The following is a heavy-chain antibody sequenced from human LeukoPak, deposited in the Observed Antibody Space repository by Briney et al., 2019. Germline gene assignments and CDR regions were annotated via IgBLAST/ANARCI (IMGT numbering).Heavy chain of an antibody. J-gene: IGHJ5*01. CDR3: ARVRGGGHYFDY. Sequence: SVTVSCKASGYTFTSYYVLWVRQAPGQGLEWMGIINPSGGTTNYAQKFQGRVTMTRDTSTSTVHMELSSLRSEDTAVYYCARVRGGGHYFDYRGAGDLGTVPS. V-gene: IGHV1-46*01. CDR1: GYTFTSYY. CDR2: INPSGGTT. D-gene: IGHD1-26*01.